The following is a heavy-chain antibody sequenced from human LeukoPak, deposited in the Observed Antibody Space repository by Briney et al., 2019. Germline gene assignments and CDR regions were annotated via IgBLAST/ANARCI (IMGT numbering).Heavy chain of an antibody. CDR1: GFTFSNAW. D-gene: IGHD6-13*01. V-gene: IGHV3-15*01. CDR2: ITSKTDGGTT. J-gene: IGHJ4*02. Sequence: SGGSLRLSCAASGFTFSNAWMSWVRQAPGKGLEWVGRITSKTDGGTTDYAAPVKGRFTISRDDSKNTLYLQMNSLKTEDTAVYYCTTSTDSSSWYGIDYWGQGTLVPVSS. CDR3: TTSTDSSSWYGIDY.